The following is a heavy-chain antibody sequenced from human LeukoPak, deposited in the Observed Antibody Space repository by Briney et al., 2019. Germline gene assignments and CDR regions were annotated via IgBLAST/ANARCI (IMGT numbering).Heavy chain of an antibody. CDR3: ARRKAGYSYGLNYYYYYMDV. Sequence: SETLSLTCTVSGGSISSGDYYWSWLRQPPGKGLEWSGNIYYSGSTYYNPSLKSRVTISVDTSKNQFSLKLSSVTAADTAVYYCARRKAGYSYGLNYYYYYMDVWGKGTTVTVSS. CDR1: GGSISSGDYY. D-gene: IGHD5-18*01. J-gene: IGHJ6*03. CDR2: IYYSGST. V-gene: IGHV4-30-4*08.